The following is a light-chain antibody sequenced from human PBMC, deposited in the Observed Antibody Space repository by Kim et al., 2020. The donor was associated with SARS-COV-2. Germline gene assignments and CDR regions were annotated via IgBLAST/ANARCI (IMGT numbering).Light chain of an antibody. CDR2: AAS. J-gene: IGKJ1*01. CDR3: LLGCDYSWT. Sequence: QTTQSPSSLSASVGDSVTITCRASQDIRNDLHWYQKKPGQALKLLIYAASTLHSGVPARFSGSRYGTEFTLTISSVQPDDCATYYCLLGCDYSWTFGQGT. V-gene: IGKV1-6*01. CDR1: QDIRND.